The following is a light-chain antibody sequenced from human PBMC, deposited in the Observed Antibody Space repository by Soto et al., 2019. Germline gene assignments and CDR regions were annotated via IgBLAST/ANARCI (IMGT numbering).Light chain of an antibody. Sequence: EIVLTQSPGTLSLSPGERATLSCRASQSVSSSYLAWYQQKTGQAPRLLIYGASSRATGIPDRFSGSGSGKVVSLTISRLEPEDFAVYYCQQYGSSPLTFGGGTKVEIK. J-gene: IGKJ4*01. CDR1: QSVSSSY. CDR3: QQYGSSPLT. CDR2: GAS. V-gene: IGKV3-20*01.